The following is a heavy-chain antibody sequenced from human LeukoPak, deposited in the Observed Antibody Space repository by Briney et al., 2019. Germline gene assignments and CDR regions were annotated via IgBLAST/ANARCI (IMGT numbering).Heavy chain of an antibody. D-gene: IGHD6-13*01. CDR2: INPNSGGT. V-gene: IGHV1-2*02. CDR3: ARGRGAADYYYYYYMDV. Sequence: GASVKVSCKTSGYSFIGHYMHWVRQAPGQGLEWMGWINPNSGGTNYAQKFQGRVTMTRDTSISTAYMELSRLRSDDTAVYYCARGRGAADYYYYYYMDVWGKGTTVTISS. CDR1: GYSFIGHY. J-gene: IGHJ6*03.